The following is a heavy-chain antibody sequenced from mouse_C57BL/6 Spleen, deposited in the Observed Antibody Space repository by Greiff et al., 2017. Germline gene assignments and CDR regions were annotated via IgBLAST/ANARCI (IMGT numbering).Heavy chain of an antibody. J-gene: IGHJ1*03. Sequence: QVQLQQSGAELVKPGASVKLSCKASGYTFTSYCIHWVKQRPGQGLEWIGYIYPSSGYTKSNQKFKDKATLTADKSSSTAYMQLSSLTYEDSAVYYWASDCYGGSYGYFDVWGTGTTVTVSS. CDR3: ASDCYGGSYGYFDV. CDR1: GYTFTSYC. V-gene: IGHV1-7*01. D-gene: IGHD1-1*01. CDR2: IYPSSGYT.